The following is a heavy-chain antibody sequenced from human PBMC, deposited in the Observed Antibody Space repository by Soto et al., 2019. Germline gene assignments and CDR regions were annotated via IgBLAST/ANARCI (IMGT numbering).Heavy chain of an antibody. J-gene: IGHJ5*02. D-gene: IGHD2-15*01. CDR2: IYPGDSDT. CDR3: ASGGSGDWFDP. Sequence: GGSLKNSLKGSGYSFTHYWIGWGRQMPGKGLEWMGIIYPGDSDTGYSPSFQGQVTISADKSISTAYLQWSSLKASDTAMYYCASGGSGDWFDPWGQGTLVTSPQ. V-gene: IGHV5-51*01. CDR1: GYSFTHYW.